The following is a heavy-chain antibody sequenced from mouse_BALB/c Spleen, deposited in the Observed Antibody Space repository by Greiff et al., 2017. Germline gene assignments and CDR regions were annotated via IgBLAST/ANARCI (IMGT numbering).Heavy chain of an antibody. CDR2: ISTYSGNT. CDR3: ARFTTGRKDFDY. V-gene: IGHV1-67*01. D-gene: IGHD1-1*01. Sequence: QVQLQQSGPELVRPGVSVKISCKGSGYTFTDYAMHWVKQSHAKSLEWIGVISTYSGNTNYNQKFKGKATVTVDKSSSTAYMELARLTSEDSAIYYCARFTTGRKDFDYWGQGTTLTVSS. CDR1: GYTFTDYA. J-gene: IGHJ2*01.